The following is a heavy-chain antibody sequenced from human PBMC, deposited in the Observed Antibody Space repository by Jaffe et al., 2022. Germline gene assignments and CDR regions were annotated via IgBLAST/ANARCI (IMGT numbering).Heavy chain of an antibody. CDR3: ARDRHGGYEWSTHEFDC. J-gene: IGHJ5*01. V-gene: IGHV4-38-2*02. CDR2: IYNSGTT. Sequence: QVRLQESGPGLVKPSETLSLTCAVSGFSISSGYFWGWIRQPPGKGLEWIGNIYNSGTTYYNPSLKSRVTISLDTSKNQFSLKLTSVTAADTAVYYCARDRHGGYEWSTHEFDCWGQGTLVTVSS. CDR1: GFSISSGYF. D-gene: IGHD5-12*01.